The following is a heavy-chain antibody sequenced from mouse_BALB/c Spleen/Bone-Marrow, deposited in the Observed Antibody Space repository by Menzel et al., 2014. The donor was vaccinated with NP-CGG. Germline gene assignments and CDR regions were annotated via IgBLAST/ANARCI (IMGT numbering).Heavy chain of an antibody. Sequence: EVKLMASGGGLVQPGGSRKLSCAASGFTFSNFGMHWVRQAPEKGLEWVAYISGGSSSIYYGDTFKGRFTISRANPRNTLFIQSTSLRSEDKAMYFCSRGEAYDGYAMDYWGQGTSITVSS. D-gene: IGHD2-12*01. J-gene: IGHJ4*01. CDR2: ISGGSSSI. CDR1: GFTFSNFG. V-gene: IGHV5-17*02. CDR3: SRGEAYDGYAMDY.